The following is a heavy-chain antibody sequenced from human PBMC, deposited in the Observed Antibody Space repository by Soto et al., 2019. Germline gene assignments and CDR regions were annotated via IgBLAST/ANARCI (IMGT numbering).Heavy chain of an antibody. J-gene: IGHJ6*02. D-gene: IGHD6-13*01. V-gene: IGHV5-51*01. CDR3: VAAAGNYYYGMDV. Sequence: PGESLKISCNGSGYSFTSYWIGWVRQMPGKGLEWMGIIYPGDSDTRYSPSFQGQVTISADKSISTAYLQWSSLKASDTAMYYCVAAAGNYYYGMDVWGQGTTVTVSS. CDR1: GYSFTSYW. CDR2: IYPGDSDT.